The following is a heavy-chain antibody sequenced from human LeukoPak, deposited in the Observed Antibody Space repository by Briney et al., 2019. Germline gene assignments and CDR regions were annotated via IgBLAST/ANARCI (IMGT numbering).Heavy chain of an antibody. Sequence: GGSLRLSCAASGFTFSSYGMSWVRQAPGKGLEWVSAIGGRDGSTYYADSVKGRFTISRDNSKSTLYVQMNSLRAEDTAVYYCAKGHYYGSGSLDYWGQGTLVTVSS. J-gene: IGHJ4*02. CDR1: GFTFSSYG. CDR3: AKGHYYGSGSLDY. CDR2: IGGRDGST. D-gene: IGHD3-10*01. V-gene: IGHV3-23*01.